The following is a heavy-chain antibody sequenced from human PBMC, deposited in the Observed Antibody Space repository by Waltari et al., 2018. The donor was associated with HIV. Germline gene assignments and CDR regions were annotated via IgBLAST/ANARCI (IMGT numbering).Heavy chain of an antibody. CDR2: IIPVFGTP. V-gene: IGHV1-69*12. J-gene: IGHJ4*02. Sequence: QVQLVQSGSEVKKPGSSVRVSCNTSDDQFTHFGISWVRQAPGQGLEWMVGIIPVFGTPTFGRKFQGRLSIIAEESASTAYMELSSLKSDDTAIYFCARFKFVGRRVDHFFDYWGQGSLVTVSS. CDR3: ARFKFVGRRVDHFFDY. D-gene: IGHD3-10*01. CDR1: DDQFTHFG.